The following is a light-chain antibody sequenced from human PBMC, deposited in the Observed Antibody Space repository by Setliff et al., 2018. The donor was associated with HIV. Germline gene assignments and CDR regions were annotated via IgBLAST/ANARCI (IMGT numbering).Light chain of an antibody. Sequence: QSVLTQPASVSGSPGQSITISCTGTSSDVGGYNYVSWYQHHPGKVPKLMIYDVSKRPSGVSNRFSGSKSGNTASLTISGLQAEDEADYYCCSYAGSSRVFGTGTKVTVL. V-gene: IGLV2-23*02. CDR3: CSYAGSSRV. CDR1: SSDVGGYNY. J-gene: IGLJ1*01. CDR2: DVS.